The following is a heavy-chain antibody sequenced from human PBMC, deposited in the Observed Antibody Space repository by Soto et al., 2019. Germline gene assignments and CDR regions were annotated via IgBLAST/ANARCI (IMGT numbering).Heavy chain of an antibody. CDR2: IVNDGSEQ. CDR3: ARDDNYADNGLDH. J-gene: IGHJ4*02. CDR1: GFSFSTHG. D-gene: IGHD4-17*01. V-gene: IGHV3-33*01. Sequence: QVQLVESGGGVVRPGRSLRLSCAATGFSFSTHGMHWVRQAPGKGLEWVAVIVNDGSEQDYSDSMKGRFTISRDNSKNTLYLQMNNLRAEDTAVYYCARDDNYADNGLDHGGQGILVTVSS.